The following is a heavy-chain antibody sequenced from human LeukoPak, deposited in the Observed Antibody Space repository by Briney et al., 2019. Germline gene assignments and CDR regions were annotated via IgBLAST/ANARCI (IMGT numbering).Heavy chain of an antibody. CDR1: GSTFSSYS. J-gene: IGHJ3*02. Sequence: GGSLRLSCAASGSTFSSYSMNWVRQAPGKGLEWVSSISSSSSYIYYADSVKGRFTISRDNAKNSLYLQMNSLRAEDTAVYYCAREVGYCSGGSCYSDAFDIWGQGTMVTVSS. V-gene: IGHV3-21*01. CDR3: AREVGYCSGGSCYSDAFDI. CDR2: ISSSSSYI. D-gene: IGHD2-15*01.